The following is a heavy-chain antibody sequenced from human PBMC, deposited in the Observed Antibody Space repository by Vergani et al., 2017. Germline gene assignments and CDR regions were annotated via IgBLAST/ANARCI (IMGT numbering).Heavy chain of an antibody. Sequence: QVQLQESGPGLVKPSETLSLTCTVSGGSITNNFWSWIRRPPGKGLEWIVYIHYSGATNSKSSLRSRVSISIVTSKSSFSLRLSSVTTADTAMDYCAGDTFRFDSEYYDDVFDSYGQGTIVIVSS. CDR3: AGDTFRFDSEYYDDVFDS. D-gene: IGHD3-16*01. CDR2: IHYSGAT. V-gene: IGHV4-59*01. J-gene: IGHJ3*02. CDR1: GGSITNNF.